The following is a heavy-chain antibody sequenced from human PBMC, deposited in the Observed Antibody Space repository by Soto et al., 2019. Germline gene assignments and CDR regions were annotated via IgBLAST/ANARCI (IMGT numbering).Heavy chain of an antibody. CDR3: DSLHLRFSYGIDV. CDR2: ISKSSSVI. D-gene: IGHD3-3*01. Sequence: GGSLRLSCAASGSTFSSSEMHWVRQAPGKGLEWVSYISKSSSVIYYADSVKGRFTISRDNAKNLLYLQMNSLRAEDTAVYFCDSLHLRFSYGIDVWGQGTMVTVSS. CDR1: GSTFSSSE. V-gene: IGHV3-48*03. J-gene: IGHJ6*02.